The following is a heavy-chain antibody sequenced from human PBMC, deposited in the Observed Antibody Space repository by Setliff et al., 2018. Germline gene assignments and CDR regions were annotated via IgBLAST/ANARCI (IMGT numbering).Heavy chain of an antibody. CDR3: ARGYSGSYGRFDP. J-gene: IGHJ5*02. V-gene: IGHV4-59*12. D-gene: IGHD1-26*01. Sequence: SETLSLTCTVSGGSISSYYWSWIRQPPGKGLEWIGYIYYGGSTNYNPSLKSRVTISVDTSKKQFTLNLSSVTAADTAVYFCARGYSGSYGRFDPWGQGTLVTVSS. CDR1: GGSISSYY. CDR2: IYYGGST.